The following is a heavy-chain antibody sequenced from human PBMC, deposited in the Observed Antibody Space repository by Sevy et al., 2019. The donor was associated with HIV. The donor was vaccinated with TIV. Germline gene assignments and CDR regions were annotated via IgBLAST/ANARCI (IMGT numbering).Heavy chain of an antibody. CDR2: IFPNSGVT. J-gene: IGHJ6*02. CDR3: ARDAGGGTANSGLDV. D-gene: IGHD1-7*01. Sequence: ASVKVSCKASGYTFTDEYLHWVRQAPGQGLEWIGRIFPNSGVTKSAQRFRGRVTMTRDTSISTAYMELSGLRSDDTAVYYCARDAGGGTANSGLDVRGQGTTVTVSS. CDR1: GYTFTDEY. V-gene: IGHV1-2*06.